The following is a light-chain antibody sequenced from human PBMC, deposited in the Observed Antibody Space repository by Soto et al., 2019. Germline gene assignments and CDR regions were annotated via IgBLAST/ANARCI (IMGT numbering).Light chain of an antibody. Sequence: QLVLTQSPSASASLGASVKLTCTLSSGHSSYAIAWHQQQPEKGPRYLMKVNSDGSHSKGDGIPDRFSGSRSGAERYLTISSLQSEDEADYYCQTWGTGIHVVFGGGTKLTVL. CDR3: QTWGTGIHVV. CDR2: VNSDGSH. V-gene: IGLV4-69*01. CDR1: SGHSSYA. J-gene: IGLJ2*01.